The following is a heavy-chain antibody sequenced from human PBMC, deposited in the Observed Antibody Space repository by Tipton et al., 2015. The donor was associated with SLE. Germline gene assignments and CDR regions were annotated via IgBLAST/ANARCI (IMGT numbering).Heavy chain of an antibody. V-gene: IGHV3-66*02. CDR3: ASLGRIAVAGTSWFDP. D-gene: IGHD6-19*01. CDR1: GFTFSSYW. Sequence: SLRLSCAASGFTFSSYWMSWVRQAPGKGLEWVSVIYSGGSTYYADSVKGRFTISRDNSKNTLYLQMNSLRAEDTAVYYCASLGRIAVAGTSWFDPWGQGTLVTVSS. CDR2: IYSGGST. J-gene: IGHJ5*02.